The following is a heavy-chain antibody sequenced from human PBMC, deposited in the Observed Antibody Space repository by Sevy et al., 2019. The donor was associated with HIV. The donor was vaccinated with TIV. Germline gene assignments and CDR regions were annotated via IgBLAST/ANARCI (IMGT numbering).Heavy chain of an antibody. V-gene: IGHV3-21*01. CDR2: ITSSSNSI. D-gene: IGHD3-10*01. CDR3: ARPYGSGSWEAFDV. J-gene: IGHJ3*01. CDR1: GFTFTTYT. Sequence: GGSLRLSCAASGFTFTTYTMNWVRQAPGKGLEWVSSITSSSNSIYYADSVKGRFTISRDNAKDSVYLQMNSLRAEDTAVYYCARPYGSGSWEAFDVWGQGTMVTVSS.